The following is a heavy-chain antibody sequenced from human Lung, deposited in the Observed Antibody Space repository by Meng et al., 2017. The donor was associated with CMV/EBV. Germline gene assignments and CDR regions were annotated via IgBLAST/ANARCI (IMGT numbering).Heavy chain of an antibody. J-gene: IGHJ5*02. CDR1: GYSFTSYW. V-gene: IGHV5-51*01. CDR2: IYPGDSDT. CDR3: ARNGADEDYWVDP. D-gene: IGHD4-17*01. Sequence: SXKGSGYSFTSYWIGWVRQMPGKGLEWMGIIYPGDSDTRYSPSFQGQVFISADESISTAYLQWYSLKASDTAIYYCARNGADEDYWVDPWGQGTLVTVSS.